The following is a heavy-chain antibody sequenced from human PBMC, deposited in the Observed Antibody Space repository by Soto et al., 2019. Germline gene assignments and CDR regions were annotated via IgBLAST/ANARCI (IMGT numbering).Heavy chain of an antibody. Sequence: ASVKVSCKASGSTFTSYAMHWVRQAPGQRLEWMGWINAGNGNTKYSQKFQGSVTITRNTSASTAYMELSSLRSEDTAVYYCATQMGEGYFDYWGQGTLVTV. CDR3: ATQMGEGYFDY. J-gene: IGHJ4*02. D-gene: IGHD3-16*01. V-gene: IGHV1-3*01. CDR2: INAGNGNT. CDR1: GSTFTSYA.